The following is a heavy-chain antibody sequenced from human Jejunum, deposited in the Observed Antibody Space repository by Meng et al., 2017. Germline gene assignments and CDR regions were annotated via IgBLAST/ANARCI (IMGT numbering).Heavy chain of an antibody. CDR1: GDYISGDY. Sequence: QLQESGPGLVMPSETLSLTCTVSGDYISGDYWSWIRQPAGKGLEWIGRIYTSGSTNYNPSLKSRVTMSVDTSKNQFSLKLNSVTAADTAVYYCTRGHPRMSGSYGWFDPWGQGTLVTVSS. D-gene: IGHD1-26*01. J-gene: IGHJ5*02. CDR2: IYTSGST. CDR3: TRGHPRMSGSYGWFDP. V-gene: IGHV4-4*07.